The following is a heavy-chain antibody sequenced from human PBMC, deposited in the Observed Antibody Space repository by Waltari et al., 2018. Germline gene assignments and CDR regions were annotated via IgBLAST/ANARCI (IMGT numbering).Heavy chain of an antibody. J-gene: IGHJ3*01. CDR2: ITTTSRII. CDR1: GFTLGTFN. CDR3: VRDHRHGFDV. Sequence: EVQLIESGGNLIEPGGSLRLSCLASGFTLGTFNMNWVRQVPGKGLEWISYITTTSRIISYADSVRGRVTISRDNAKDSLYLQMNSLRPEDTAVYHCVRDHRHGFDVWGQGTMVTVSS. V-gene: IGHV3-48*01.